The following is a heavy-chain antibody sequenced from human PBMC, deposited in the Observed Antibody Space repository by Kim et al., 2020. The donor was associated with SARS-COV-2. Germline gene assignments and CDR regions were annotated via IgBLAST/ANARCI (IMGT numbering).Heavy chain of an antibody. CDR1: GGTFSSYA. D-gene: IGHD6-13*01. CDR3: AREGVPGIAAAAYYYGMDV. V-gene: IGHV1-69*13. Sequence: SVKVSCKASGGTFSSYAISWVRQAPGQGLEWMGGIIPIFGTANYAQKFQGRVKITADESTSTAYMELSSLRSEDTAVYYCAREGVPGIAAAAYYYGMDVWGQGTTVTVSS. J-gene: IGHJ6*02. CDR2: IIPIFGTA.